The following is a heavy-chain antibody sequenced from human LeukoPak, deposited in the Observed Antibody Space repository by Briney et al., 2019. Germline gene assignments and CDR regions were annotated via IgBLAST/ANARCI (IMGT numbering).Heavy chain of an antibody. J-gene: IGHJ4*02. CDR1: GFTFTSHW. Sequence: PGGSLRLSCAASGFTFTSHWMHWVRLVPGKGLVWLARINFDGSTTGYADSVKGRFPISRDNATNTLYLQMKSLRAEDTAVYYCTRDRTTVTLFDYWGQGTLVTVSS. V-gene: IGHV3-74*01. CDR2: INFDGSTT. CDR3: TRDRTTVTLFDY. D-gene: IGHD4-17*01.